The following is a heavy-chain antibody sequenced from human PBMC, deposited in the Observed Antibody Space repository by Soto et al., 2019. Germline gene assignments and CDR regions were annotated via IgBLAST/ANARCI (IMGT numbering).Heavy chain of an antibody. CDR3: ATAGNGCSSTSCYDGYYYYMDV. D-gene: IGHD2-2*01. J-gene: IGHJ6*03. Sequence: QVQLVESGGGVVQPGRSLRLSCAASGCTFSSYGMHWVRQAPGKGLEWVAVISYDGSNKYYADSVKGRFTISRDNSKNTLYLQMNSLRAEDTAVYYCATAGNGCSSTSCYDGYYYYMDVWGKGTTVTVSS. V-gene: IGHV3-30*03. CDR2: ISYDGSNK. CDR1: GCTFSSYG.